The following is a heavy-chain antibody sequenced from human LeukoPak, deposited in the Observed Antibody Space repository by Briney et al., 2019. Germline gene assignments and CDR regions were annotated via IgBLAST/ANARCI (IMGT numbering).Heavy chain of an antibody. D-gene: IGHD3-22*01. Sequence: ASVKVSCKASRGTFSSYAISWVRHAPGQGLEWMGWINPNSGGTNYAQKFQGRVTMTRDTSISTAYMELSRLRSDDTAVYYCARGGSTTYYYDSSGYSFDYWGRGTLVTVSS. J-gene: IGHJ4*02. CDR2: INPNSGGT. CDR1: RGTFSSYA. V-gene: IGHV1-2*02. CDR3: ARGGSTTYYYDSSGYSFDY.